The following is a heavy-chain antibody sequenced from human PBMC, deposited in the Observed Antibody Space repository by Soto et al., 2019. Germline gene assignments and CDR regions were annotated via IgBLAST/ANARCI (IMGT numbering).Heavy chain of an antibody. CDR2: MNPNSGNT. D-gene: IGHD3-3*01. Sequence: ASVKVSCKASGYTFTSYDINWVRQATGQGLEWMGWMNPNSGNTGYAQKFQGRVTMTRNTSISTAYMELSSLRSEDTAVYYCARNYDFWSGHYRAYNWFDPWGQGTLVTVSS. CDR1: GYTFTSYD. J-gene: IGHJ5*02. CDR3: ARNYDFWSGHYRAYNWFDP. V-gene: IGHV1-8*01.